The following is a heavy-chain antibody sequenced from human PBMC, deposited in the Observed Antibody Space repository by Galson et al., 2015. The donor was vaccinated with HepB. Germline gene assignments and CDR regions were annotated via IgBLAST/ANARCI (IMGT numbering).Heavy chain of an antibody. D-gene: IGHD1-1*01. CDR2: INPNSGGT. J-gene: IGHJ6*02. Sequence: SVKVSCKASGYTFTGYYMHWVRQAPGQGLEWMGWINPNSGGTNYAQKFQGRVTMTRDTSISTAYMELSRLRSDDTAVYYCARAGQMGTTHYYYYGMDVWGQGTTVTVSS. CDR1: GYTFTGYY. V-gene: IGHV1-2*02. CDR3: ARAGQMGTTHYYYYGMDV.